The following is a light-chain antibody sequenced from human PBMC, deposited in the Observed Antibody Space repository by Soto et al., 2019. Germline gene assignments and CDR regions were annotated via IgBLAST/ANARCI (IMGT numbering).Light chain of an antibody. Sequence: ELALTQSQGTLSSSPGERATGACRASHRVSVNYFSWYQQRPGQAPRLVXYCASIRATGIPARFSGSRSGTEFTLTIIGLQSDDFAVYYCQPFNTWSPSTFGQGTKVEI. CDR2: CAS. CDR1: HRVSVN. V-gene: IGKV3-15*01. J-gene: IGKJ1*01. CDR3: QPFNTWSPST.